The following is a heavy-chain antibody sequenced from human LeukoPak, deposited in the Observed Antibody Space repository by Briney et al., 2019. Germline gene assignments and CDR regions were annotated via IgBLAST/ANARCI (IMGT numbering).Heavy chain of an antibody. D-gene: IGHD7-27*01. CDR3: ARGNWEFVY. J-gene: IGHJ4*02. CDR1: GFTFDDYA. CDR2: ISWNSGSI. V-gene: IGHV3-9*01. Sequence: PGGSLRLSCAASGFTFDDYAMHWVRQAPGKGLEWVSGISWNSGSIGYADSVKGRFTISRDNAKNSLYLQMNNLRVEDTAVYYCARGNWEFVYWGQGTLVTVSS.